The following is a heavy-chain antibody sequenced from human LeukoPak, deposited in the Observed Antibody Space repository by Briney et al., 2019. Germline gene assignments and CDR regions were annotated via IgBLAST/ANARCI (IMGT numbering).Heavy chain of an antibody. J-gene: IGHJ4*02. CDR3: ARPYYYDSSGYWEYYFDY. V-gene: IGHV3-21*01. CDR1: GFTFSSYS. CDR2: ISSSSSYI. Sequence: PGGSLRLSCAASGFTFSSYSMNWVRQAPGKGLEWVSSISSSSSYIYYADSVKGRFTISRDNAKNSLYLQMNSLRAEDTAVYYCARPYYYDSSGYWEYYFDYWGQGTLVTVSS. D-gene: IGHD3-22*01.